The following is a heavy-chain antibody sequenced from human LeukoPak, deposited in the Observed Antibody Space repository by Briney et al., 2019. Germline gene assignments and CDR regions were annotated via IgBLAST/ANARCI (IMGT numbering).Heavy chain of an antibody. CDR3: ATDPYGYRYFQH. CDR1: GYTLTELS. J-gene: IGHJ1*01. V-gene: IGHV1-24*01. Sequence: ASVKVSCKVSGYTLTELSMHWVRQAPGKGLEWMGGFDPEDGETIYAQKFQGRVTMTEDTSTDTAYMELSSVRSEDTAVYYCATDPYGYRYFQHWGQGTLVTVSS. CDR2: FDPEDGET. D-gene: IGHD4-17*01.